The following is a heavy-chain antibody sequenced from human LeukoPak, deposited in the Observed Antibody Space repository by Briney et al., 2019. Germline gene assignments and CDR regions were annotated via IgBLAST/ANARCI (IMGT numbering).Heavy chain of an antibody. D-gene: IGHD3-10*01. CDR2: IRYDGSNK. V-gene: IGHV3-30*02. CDR3: AKDARWFGELCGGFDY. J-gene: IGHJ4*02. CDR1: GFTFSSYA. Sequence: GGSLRLSCAASGFTFSSYAMHWVRQAPGKGLEWVAFIRYDGSNKYYADSVKGRFTISRDNSKNTLYLQMNSLRAEDTAVYYCAKDARWFGELCGGFDYWGQGTLVTVSS.